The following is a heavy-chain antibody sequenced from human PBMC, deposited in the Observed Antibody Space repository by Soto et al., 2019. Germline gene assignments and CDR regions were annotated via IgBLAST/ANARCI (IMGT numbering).Heavy chain of an antibody. CDR3: ANLWFGEPPNYYYYGMDV. CDR1: GYTFTSYG. J-gene: IGHJ6*02. Sequence: GASVKVSCKASGYTFTSYGISWVRQAPGQGLEWMGWISAYNGNTNYAQKLQGRVTMTTDTSTSTAYMELRSLRSDDTAVYYCANLWFGEPPNYYYYGMDVWGQGTTVTVSS. V-gene: IGHV1-18*01. D-gene: IGHD3-10*01. CDR2: ISAYNGNT.